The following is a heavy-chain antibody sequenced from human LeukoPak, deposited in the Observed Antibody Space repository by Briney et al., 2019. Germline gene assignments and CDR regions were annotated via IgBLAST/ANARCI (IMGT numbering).Heavy chain of an antibody. CDR2: ISGYNYNT. Sequence: GASVKVSCEPSGYASNAYGISRVRQAPGRGLEWLGWISGYNYNTNYAQMFRGRVTMTIDTSTITAYMELRSLTSDDTAVYYCARDKSVATAPRHPFDYWGQGTLLTVSS. CDR3: ARDKSVATAPRHPFDY. J-gene: IGHJ4*02. CDR1: GYASNAYG. D-gene: IGHD5-12*01. V-gene: IGHV1-18*01.